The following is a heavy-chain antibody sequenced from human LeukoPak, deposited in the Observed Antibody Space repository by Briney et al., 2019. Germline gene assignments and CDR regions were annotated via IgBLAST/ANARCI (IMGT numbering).Heavy chain of an antibody. J-gene: IGHJ4*02. CDR1: GFTFSSYW. CDR3: AKDSYRYYFDY. Sequence: GGSLRLSCAASGFTFSSYWMSWVRQAPRKGLEWVANIKEDGSEKYYVDSVKGRFTISRDNAKNSLYLQINSLRAEDTAVYYCAKDSYRYYFDYWGQGTLVTVSS. CDR2: IKEDGSEK. V-gene: IGHV3-7*01.